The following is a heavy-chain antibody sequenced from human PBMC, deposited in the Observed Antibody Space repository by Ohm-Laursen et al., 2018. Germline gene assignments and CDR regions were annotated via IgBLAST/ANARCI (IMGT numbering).Heavy chain of an antibody. Sequence: SETLSLTCTVSGGSISSYHWSWIRQPPGKGLELIGYIHYSGSTNYSPSLESRLTMSVDTSKNHFSLKLSSVTAADTAVDYCARLTKVANSSPFDYWGRGTLVTVSS. V-gene: IGHV4-59*08. D-gene: IGHD6-13*01. J-gene: IGHJ4*02. CDR2: IHYSGST. CDR3: ARLTKVANSSPFDY. CDR1: GGSISSYH.